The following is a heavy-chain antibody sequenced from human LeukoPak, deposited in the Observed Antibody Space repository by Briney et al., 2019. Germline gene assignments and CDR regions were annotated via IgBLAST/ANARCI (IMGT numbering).Heavy chain of an antibody. CDR2: ISGSGGST. CDR1: GFTFSSYA. CDR3: AKEPFVVVTAILRWIYFDY. V-gene: IGHV3-23*01. Sequence: GGSLRLPCAASGFTFSSYAMSWVRQAPGKGLEWVSAISGSGGSTYYADSVKGRFTISRDNSKNTLYPQMNSLRAEDTAVYYCAKEPFVVVTAILRWIYFDYWGQGTLVTVSS. D-gene: IGHD2-21*02. J-gene: IGHJ4*02.